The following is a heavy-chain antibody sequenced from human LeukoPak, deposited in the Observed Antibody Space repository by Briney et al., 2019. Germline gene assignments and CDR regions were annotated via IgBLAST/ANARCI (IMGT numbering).Heavy chain of an antibody. V-gene: IGHV3-23*01. D-gene: IGHD3-10*01. CDR2: ISGSGGST. CDR3: AKTMVRGVIIMYFDY. J-gene: IGHJ4*02. CDR1: GFTFSSYA. Sequence: GGSLRLSCAASGFTFSSYAMSWVRQAPGKGLERVSAISGSGGSTYYADSVKGRFTISRDNSKNTLYLQMNSLRAEDTAVYYCAKTMVRGVIIMYFDYWGQGTLVTVSS.